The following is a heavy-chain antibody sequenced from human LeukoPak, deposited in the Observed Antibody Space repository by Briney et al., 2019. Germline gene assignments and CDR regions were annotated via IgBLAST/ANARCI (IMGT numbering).Heavy chain of an antibody. V-gene: IGHV3-23*01. J-gene: IGHJ4*02. CDR2: ISGSGGST. CDR3: AREASSFRILLARNYFDY. D-gene: IGHD3-3*01. CDR1: GFTFSSYA. Sequence: PGGSLRLSCAASGFTFSSYAMSWVRQAPGKGLEWVSAISGSGGSTYYADSVKGRFTISRDNSKNTLYLQMNSLRAEDTAVYYCAREASSFRILLARNYFDYWGQGTLVTVSS.